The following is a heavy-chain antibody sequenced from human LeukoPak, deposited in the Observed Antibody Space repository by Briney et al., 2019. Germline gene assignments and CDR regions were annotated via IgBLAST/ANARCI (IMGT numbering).Heavy chain of an antibody. CDR2: ISTSGST. J-gene: IGHJ6*03. CDR3: ARRLPSYGDYVDYYFYMDV. Sequence: SETLSLTCTVSGDSISGFYWSWIRQPAGKGLHWIGRISTSGSTNYNPSLKSRVTMSVDRSTNEFSLTVRSVTAADTALYYCARRLPSYGDYVDYYFYMDVWGKGTTVTVSS. CDR1: GDSISGFY. D-gene: IGHD4-17*01. V-gene: IGHV4-4*07.